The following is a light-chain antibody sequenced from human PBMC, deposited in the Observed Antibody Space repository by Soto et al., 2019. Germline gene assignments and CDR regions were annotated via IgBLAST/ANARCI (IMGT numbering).Light chain of an antibody. CDR2: AAT. J-gene: IGKJ2*01. CDR3: QQSYTGVQT. CDR1: QTPKNH. V-gene: IGKV1-39*01. Sequence: DIPMTQSPSSLSASVGDTVTITCRAGQTPKNHANWYQQKPERIPKLLIYAATSLKSGAPYRFAATASGTDFTLTIMSLQTEDSGTYYCQQSYTGVQTFGQRTELEIK.